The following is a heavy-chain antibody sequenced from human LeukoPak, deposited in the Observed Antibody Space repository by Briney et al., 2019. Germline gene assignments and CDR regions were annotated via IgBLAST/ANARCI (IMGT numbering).Heavy chain of an antibody. V-gene: IGHV4-59*01. J-gene: IGHJ4*02. D-gene: IGHD3-16*01. Sequence: PSETLSLTCTVSGGSISDYYRGWIRQPPEKGLEWIGYFYNSGSSTYNPSLKSRVTISVDTSKEQFSLKVNSVTAADTAVYYCTRGAGWLIDCWGQGILVTVSS. CDR3: TRGAGWLIDC. CDR1: GGSISDYY. CDR2: FYNSGSS.